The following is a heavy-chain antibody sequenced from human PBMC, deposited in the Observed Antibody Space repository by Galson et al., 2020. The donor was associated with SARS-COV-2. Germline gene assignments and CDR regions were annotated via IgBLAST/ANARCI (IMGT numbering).Heavy chain of an antibody. Sequence: SGPTLVKPTQTLTLTCTFSGFSPTTSGVGVGWIRQPPGKALEWLSLIYWDDDKRYSPSLKSRLTITKHTSKNQVVLTMTNMDPVDTATYYCAHVDTAMIIADYFDYWGQGTLVTVSS. V-gene: IGHV2-5*02. CDR1: GFSPTTSGVG. J-gene: IGHJ4*02. CDR3: AHVDTAMIIADYFDY. CDR2: IYWDDDK. D-gene: IGHD5-18*01.